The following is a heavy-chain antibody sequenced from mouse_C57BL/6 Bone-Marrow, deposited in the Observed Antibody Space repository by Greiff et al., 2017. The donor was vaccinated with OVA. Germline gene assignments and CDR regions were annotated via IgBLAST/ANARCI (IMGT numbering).Heavy chain of an antibody. J-gene: IGHJ1*03. V-gene: IGHV1-55*01. CDR1: GYTFTSYW. Sequence: QVQLQQPGAELVKPGASVKMSCKASGYTFTSYWITWVKQRPGQGLEWIGDIYPGSGSTNYNEKFKSKATLTVDTSSSTAYMQLSSLTSEDSAVYYCARANYDSSFNWYFDVWGTGTTVTVSS. D-gene: IGHD1-1*01. CDR2: IYPGSGST. CDR3: ARANYDSSFNWYFDV.